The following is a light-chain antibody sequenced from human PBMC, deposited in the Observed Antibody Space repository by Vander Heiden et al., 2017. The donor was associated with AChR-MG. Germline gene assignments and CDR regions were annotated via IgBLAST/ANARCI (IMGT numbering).Light chain of an antibody. V-gene: IGKV3-15*01. CDR2: GAS. Sequence: IVITQSPATLSLSPGERATLPCRASQSVSSSLAWYQQKPGQAPRLLIYGASTRATGIPARFSGSGSGTEFTLTSSSLQSEDFAVYYCQQSVGFTFGPGTKVDIK. CDR3: QQSVGFT. J-gene: IGKJ3*01. CDR1: QSVSSS.